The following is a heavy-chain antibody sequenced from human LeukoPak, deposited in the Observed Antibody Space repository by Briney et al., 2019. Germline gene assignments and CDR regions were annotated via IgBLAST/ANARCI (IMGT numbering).Heavy chain of an antibody. CDR3: ARVGWYYDFWSGYYPREYFDY. CDR1: VGSISSSSYF. CDR2: IYYSGST. Sequence: SETLSLTCTLSVGSISSSSYFRGWVRQPPGNGQERVGAIYYSGSTYYNPSLQSRLTISVDTSKNQFSLKLSSVTAADTAVYYCARVGWYYDFWSGYYPREYFDYWGQGTLVTVSS. D-gene: IGHD3-3*01. J-gene: IGHJ4*02. V-gene: IGHV4-39*07.